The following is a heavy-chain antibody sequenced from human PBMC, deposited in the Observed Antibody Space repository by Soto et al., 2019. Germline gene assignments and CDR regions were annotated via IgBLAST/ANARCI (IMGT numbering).Heavy chain of an antibody. V-gene: IGHV4-34*01. D-gene: IGHD2-21*02. CDR2: IKHSGTA. J-gene: IGHJ4*02. CDR1: GGSVSVYS. Sequence: QVRLQQWGAGLLKPSETLSLTCGVFGGSVSVYSWSWIRQPPGRRLEWIGQIKHSGTAAYNPTLKRRGTIAMPSSQNHFSLQLNSVTAADTALYYCATTHCIHGYIDCWGQGTLVTVSS. CDR3: ATTHCIHGYIDC.